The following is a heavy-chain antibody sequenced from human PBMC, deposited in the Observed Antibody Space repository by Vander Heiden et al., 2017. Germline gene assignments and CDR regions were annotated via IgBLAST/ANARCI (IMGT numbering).Heavy chain of an antibody. CDR1: GFTSENHP. D-gene: IGHD5-18*01. CDR3: AKGYGDSYPHYFND. V-gene: IGHV3-9*02. J-gene: IGHJ4*02. Sequence: EVQLLESGGGLVRPGQSPRLPCEASGFTSENHPMHWVRQVAGKGLEWVSGMNWSGEFNGYAASVRGRFTMSRDNAENVVYLQMTSLRPEDTAFYYCAKGYGDSYPHYFNDWGQGTLVTVS. CDR2: MNWSGEFN.